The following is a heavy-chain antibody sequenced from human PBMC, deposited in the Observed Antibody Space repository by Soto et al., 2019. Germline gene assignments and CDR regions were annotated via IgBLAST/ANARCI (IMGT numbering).Heavy chain of an antibody. CDR2: SSYSGST. CDR1: GGSIRGYY. CDR3: GRHRTREQQMVGFDP. J-gene: IGHJ5*02. V-gene: IGHV4-59*08. D-gene: IGHD6-13*01. Sequence: QVHLQESGPGLVEPSETLSLTCTVSGGSIRGYYWSWIRQPPGKGLEWIGYSSYSGSTNYNPSLKRPVPISQDTYKNQLSLKLRSATAADTAVYYCGRHRTREQQMVGFDPWGQGTLVTVSS.